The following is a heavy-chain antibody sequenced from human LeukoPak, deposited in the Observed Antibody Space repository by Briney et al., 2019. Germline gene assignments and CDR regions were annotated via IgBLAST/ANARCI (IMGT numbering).Heavy chain of an antibody. CDR3: ARATQYYDFWSGYYGPYFDY. CDR1: GGSISSGDYY. D-gene: IGHD3-3*01. V-gene: IGHV4-30-4*01. Sequence: SQTLSLTCTVSGGSISSGDYYWSWIRQPPGKGLEWIGYIYYSGSTYYNPSLKGRVTISVDTSKNQFSLKLSSVTAADTAVYYCARATQYYDFWSGYYGPYFDYWGQGTLVTVSS. J-gene: IGHJ4*02. CDR2: IYYSGST.